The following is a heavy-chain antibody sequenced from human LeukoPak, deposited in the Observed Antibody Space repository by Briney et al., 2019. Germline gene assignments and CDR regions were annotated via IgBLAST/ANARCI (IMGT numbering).Heavy chain of an antibody. CDR1: GFTFYNYA. V-gene: IGHV3-64*02. CDR3: ATRHEYSYPY. J-gene: IGHJ4*02. Sequence: GGSLRLSCVASGFTFYNYAVHWVRQAPGKGLEYVSAIGGNGDTSYYADSVKGRFTISRDNSKNTLYLQLGSLRTDDMAVYYCATRHEYSYPYWGQGTLVTVSS. D-gene: IGHD5-18*01. CDR2: IGGNGDTS.